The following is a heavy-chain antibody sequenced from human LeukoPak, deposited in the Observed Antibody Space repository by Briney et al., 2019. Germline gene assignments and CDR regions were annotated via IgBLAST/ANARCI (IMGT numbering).Heavy chain of an antibody. J-gene: IGHJ5*02. CDR1: GGTFSSYA. CDR2: IIPIFGTA. Sequence: GASVKVSCKASGGTFSSYAISWVRQAPGQGLEWMGGIIPIFGTANYAQKFQGRVTITADESTSTAYMELSSLRSEDTAVYYCARGYITMVRGVATNWFDPWGQGTQVTVSS. D-gene: IGHD3-10*01. V-gene: IGHV1-69*13. CDR3: ARGYITMVRGVATNWFDP.